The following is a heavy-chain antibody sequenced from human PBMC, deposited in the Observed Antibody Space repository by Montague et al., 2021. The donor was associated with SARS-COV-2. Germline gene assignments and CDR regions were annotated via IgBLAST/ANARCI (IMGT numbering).Heavy chain of an antibody. D-gene: IGHD4-23*01. CDR2: FCLKGRT. V-gene: IGHV4-61*01. CDR1: GSWNSGAD. Sequence: SETLSLTCSSLGSWNSGADRRSTRLTPSNHSNSYADFCLKGRTNYNPSMESRVTISIDTSKNQFSLSLSSVTAADTAIYYCARWKEGGGNQGGFDPWGQGTLVTVSS. CDR3: ARWKEGGGNQGGFDP. J-gene: IGHJ5*02.